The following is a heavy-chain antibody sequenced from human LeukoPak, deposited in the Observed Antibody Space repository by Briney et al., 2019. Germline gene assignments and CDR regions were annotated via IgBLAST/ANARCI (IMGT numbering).Heavy chain of an antibody. Sequence: GASVKVSCKVSGGTFSSYAINWVRQAPGQGLEWMGGIIPILGTADYAQKFQGRVTITADKSTSTAYMELSSLRSEDTAVYYCARGYYDILTGYLISFDYWGQGTLVTVSS. CDR3: ARGYYDILTGYLISFDY. J-gene: IGHJ4*02. CDR2: IIPILGTA. V-gene: IGHV1-69*10. D-gene: IGHD3-9*01. CDR1: GGTFSSYA.